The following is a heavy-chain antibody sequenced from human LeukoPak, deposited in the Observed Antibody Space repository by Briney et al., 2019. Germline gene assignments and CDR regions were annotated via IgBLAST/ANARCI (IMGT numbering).Heavy chain of an antibody. V-gene: IGHV1-46*01. Sequence: ASVKVSCKASGYTFTSYYMHWVRQAPGQGLEWMGIINPSGGSTSYAQKFQGRVTMTRDTSTSTVYMELSSLRSEDTAVYYCARDFPSVAGTNRPYNWFDPWGQGTLVTVSS. J-gene: IGHJ5*02. D-gene: IGHD6-19*01. CDR3: ARDFPSVAGTNRPYNWFDP. CDR1: GYTFTSYY. CDR2: INPSGGST.